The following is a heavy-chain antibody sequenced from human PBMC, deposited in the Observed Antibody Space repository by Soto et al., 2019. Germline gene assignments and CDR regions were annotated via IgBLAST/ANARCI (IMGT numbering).Heavy chain of an antibody. D-gene: IGHD3-10*01. CDR3: AREPMVRAAHGFDI. CDR1: GYTFTGYY. Sequence: QVQLVQSGAEVKKPGASVKVSCKASGYTFTGYYMHWVRQAPGQGLEWMGWINPNSGGTNYAQKFQGWVTMTRDTSISTSYMELSRLRADETAVYYCAREPMVRAAHGFDIWGQGTMVTVSS. V-gene: IGHV1-2*04. J-gene: IGHJ3*02. CDR2: INPNSGGT.